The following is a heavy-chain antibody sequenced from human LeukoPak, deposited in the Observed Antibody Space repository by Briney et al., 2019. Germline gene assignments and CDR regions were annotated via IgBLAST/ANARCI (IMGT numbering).Heavy chain of an antibody. CDR2: IKQDGSEK. D-gene: IGHD3-10*01. CDR3: AREGEVLPWY. CDR1: GFTFSSYW. J-gene: IGHJ4*02. V-gene: IGHV3-7*01. Sequence: GGSLRLSCAASGFTFSSYWMSWVRQAPGKGLEWVANIKQDGSEKYYVDSVKGRFTISRDNAKNTLYLQMNSLRAEDRALYYCAREGEVLPWYWGQGTLVTVSS.